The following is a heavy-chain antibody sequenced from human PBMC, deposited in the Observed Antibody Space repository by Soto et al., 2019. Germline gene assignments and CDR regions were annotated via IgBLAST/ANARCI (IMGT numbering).Heavy chain of an antibody. Sequence: ASVKVSCKASGYTFTSYDINWVRQATGQGLEWMGWMNPNSGNTGYAQKFQGRVTMTRNTSISTAYMELSSLRSEDTAVYYCARVSVGRSSSPRKFDPWGQGTLVTVSS. J-gene: IGHJ5*02. CDR1: GYTFTSYD. V-gene: IGHV1-8*01. CDR2: MNPNSGNT. CDR3: ARVSVGRSSSPRKFDP. D-gene: IGHD6-13*01.